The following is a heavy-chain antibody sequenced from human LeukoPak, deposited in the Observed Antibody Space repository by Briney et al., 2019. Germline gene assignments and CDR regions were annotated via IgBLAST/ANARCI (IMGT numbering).Heavy chain of an antibody. J-gene: IGHJ4*02. D-gene: IGHD1-26*01. Sequence: GGSLRLSCAAPGFTFSSYWMSWVRQAPGKGLEWVANIKQDGSEKYYVDSVKGRFTISRDNAKNSLYLQMNSLRAEDTAVYYCARVGNSGSYYPFDYWGQGTLVTVSS. CDR3: ARVGNSGSYYPFDY. CDR2: IKQDGSEK. CDR1: GFTFSSYW. V-gene: IGHV3-7*01.